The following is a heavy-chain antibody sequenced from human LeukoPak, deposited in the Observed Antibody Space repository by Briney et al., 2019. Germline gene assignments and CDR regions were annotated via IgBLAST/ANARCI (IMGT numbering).Heavy chain of an antibody. J-gene: IGHJ4*02. V-gene: IGHV1-8*02. CDR1: GYTFTGYY. D-gene: IGHD2-2*02. CDR3: ARGTRDCTSTSCYNY. Sequence: ASVKVSCKASGYTFTGYYMHWVRQAAGQGLEWMGWMNPNSGNTGYAQKFQGRVTMTRDTSISTAYMELSSLRSEDTAVYYCARGTRDCTSTSCYNYWGQGTLVTVSS. CDR2: MNPNSGNT.